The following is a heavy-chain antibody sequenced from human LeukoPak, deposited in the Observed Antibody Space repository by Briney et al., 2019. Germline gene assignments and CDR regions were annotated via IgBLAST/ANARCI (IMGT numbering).Heavy chain of an antibody. CDR2: ISGDSTYI. Sequence: TGGSLGLSCAASGFTFASYSMDWVRQAPGKGLEWVSSISGDSTYIYNAGSVKGRFTISRDNAQASLYLQMISLRADDTAVYYCARVSGRLERQSDLDYWGQGTLVIVSS. J-gene: IGHJ4*02. CDR3: ARVSGRLERQSDLDY. V-gene: IGHV3-21*01. CDR1: GFTFASYS. D-gene: IGHD1-1*01.